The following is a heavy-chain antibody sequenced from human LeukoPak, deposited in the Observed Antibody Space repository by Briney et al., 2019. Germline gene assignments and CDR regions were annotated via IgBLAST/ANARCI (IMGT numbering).Heavy chain of an antibody. J-gene: IGHJ4*02. D-gene: IGHD3-3*01. CDR1: GFTFSSYG. CDR3: AKGGREWDY. CDR2: ISYDGSNK. V-gene: IGHV3-30*18. Sequence: GGSLRLSCAASGFTFSSYGMHWVRQAPGKGLEWVAVISYDGSNKYYADSVKGRFTISRDNSKNTLYLQMNSLRAEDTAVYYCAKGGREWDYWGQGTLVTVSS.